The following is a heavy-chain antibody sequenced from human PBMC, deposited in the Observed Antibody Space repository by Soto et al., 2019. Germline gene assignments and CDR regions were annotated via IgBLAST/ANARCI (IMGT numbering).Heavy chain of an antibody. CDR1: GGSVSSGSYY. J-gene: IGHJ5*02. Sequence: SETLSLTCTVSGGSVSSGSYYWNWIRQPPGKGLEWIGYIYYSGSTNYNPSLKSRVTITVDTSKNQFSLKLSSVTAADTAVYYCARSLMALSPLDWFDPWGQGTLVTVSS. CDR3: ARSLMALSPLDWFDP. CDR2: IYYSGST. V-gene: IGHV4-61*01.